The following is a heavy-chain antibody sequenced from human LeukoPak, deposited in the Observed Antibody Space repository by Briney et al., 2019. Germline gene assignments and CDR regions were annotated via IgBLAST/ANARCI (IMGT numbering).Heavy chain of an antibody. V-gene: IGHV3-23*01. CDR3: AKDPAYYYDSSGYMPYFDY. CDR2: ISGSGGST. Sequence: GGSLSLSCATSGFTFDTHAMNWVRKVPGRGLEWVSFISGSGGSTYYADSVKGRFTISRDNSKNALYLQMNGLRADDTAVYYCAKDPAYYYDSSGYMPYFDYWGQGTLVTVSS. CDR1: GFTFDTHA. D-gene: IGHD3-22*01. J-gene: IGHJ4*02.